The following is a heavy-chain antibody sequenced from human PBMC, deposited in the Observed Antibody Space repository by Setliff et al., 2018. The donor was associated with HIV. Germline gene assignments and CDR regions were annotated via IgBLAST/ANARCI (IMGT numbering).Heavy chain of an antibody. CDR1: GGSFSSFA. CDR3: ARGRWLQSFDY. D-gene: IGHD5-12*01. J-gene: IGHJ4*02. CDR2: IIPMFGTT. V-gene: IGHV1-69*13. Sequence: ASVKVSCKVSGGSFSSFAISWVRQAPGHGLEWMGGIIPMFGTTNYAQKLQGRVTLSADESTSTAYMQLSSLTSEGTAVYYCARGRWLQSFDYWGQGTLVTVSS.